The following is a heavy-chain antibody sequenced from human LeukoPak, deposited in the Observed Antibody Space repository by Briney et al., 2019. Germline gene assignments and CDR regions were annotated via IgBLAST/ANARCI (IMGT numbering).Heavy chain of an antibody. CDR1: GGSISSGAFS. J-gene: IGHJ4*02. CDR2: IYHTGSA. D-gene: IGHD4-23*01. CDR3: ATHDYGGTSAFDC. Sequence: SQPLSLTCVVSGGSISSGAFSWSWIRQPPGKGLEWIGYIYHTGSAYYNLSLKSRVTISLDGSKNQFSLRLSSVTAADTAVYFCATHDYGGTSAFDCWGQGTLVTVSS. V-gene: IGHV4-30-2*01.